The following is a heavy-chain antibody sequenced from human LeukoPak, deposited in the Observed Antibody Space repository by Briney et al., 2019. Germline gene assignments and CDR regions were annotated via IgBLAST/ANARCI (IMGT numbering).Heavy chain of an antibody. CDR3: ARISYSSGWYFDY. Sequence: GGSLRLSCAASGFSFSTSWLTWVRQAPGKGLEWVANIKKDGSEKYYVDSVKGRFTISRGNAKNSVYLQMNSLRAEDTAVYYCARISYSSGWYFDYWGQGSLVTVSS. CDR1: GFSFSTSW. D-gene: IGHD6-19*01. CDR2: IKKDGSEK. V-gene: IGHV3-7*01. J-gene: IGHJ4*02.